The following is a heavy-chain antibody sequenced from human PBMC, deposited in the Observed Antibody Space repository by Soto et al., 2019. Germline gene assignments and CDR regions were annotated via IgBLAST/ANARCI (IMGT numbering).Heavy chain of an antibody. CDR2: INSDGSST. CDR3: ARGLEYSYGRAFDI. J-gene: IGHJ3*02. D-gene: IGHD5-18*01. V-gene: IGHV3-74*01. Sequence: EVQLVESGGGLVQPGGSLSLSCAASGFTFSSYWMHWVRQPPGKGLVWVSRINSDGSSTSYADSVKGRFTISRDNAKNTLYLQMNSLRAEDTAVYYCARGLEYSYGRAFDIWGQGTMVTVSS. CDR1: GFTFSSYW.